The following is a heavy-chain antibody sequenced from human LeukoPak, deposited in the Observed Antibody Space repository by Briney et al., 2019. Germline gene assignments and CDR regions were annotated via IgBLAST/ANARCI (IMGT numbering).Heavy chain of an antibody. V-gene: IGHV3-23*01. Sequence: GGTLRLSCAASGFTFSTCAMSWVRQAPGKGLEWVSTISGGGRSTDYADSVKGHFTISRDNSKNTLYLQMNSLRAEDTAVYYCARERYFDYWGQGTLVTVSS. CDR3: ARERYFDY. CDR2: ISGGGRST. J-gene: IGHJ4*02. CDR1: GFTFSTCA.